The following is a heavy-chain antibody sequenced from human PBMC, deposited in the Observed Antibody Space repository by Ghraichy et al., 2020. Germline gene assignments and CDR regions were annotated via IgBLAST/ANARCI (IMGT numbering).Heavy chain of an antibody. D-gene: IGHD1-26*01. V-gene: IGHV3-23*01. CDR1: GFTFSSYA. Sequence: LSLTCAASGFTFSSYAMSWVRQAPGKGLEWVSAISGSGGSTYYADSVKGRFTISRDNSKNTLYLQMNSLRAEDTAVYYCAKDFPRSGSFPGWGQGTLVTVSS. J-gene: IGHJ4*02. CDR2: ISGSGGST. CDR3: AKDFPRSGSFPG.